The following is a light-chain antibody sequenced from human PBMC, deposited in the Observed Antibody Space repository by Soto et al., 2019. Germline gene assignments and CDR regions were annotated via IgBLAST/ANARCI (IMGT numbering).Light chain of an antibody. CDR2: GAS. J-gene: IGKJ4*01. CDR1: QSLTSY. CDR3: QQYYSWPLT. Sequence: EIVMTQSPATLSVSPGERAALSCRASQSLTSYLAWFQQKPGKAPSLLIYGASTRATGIPDRFSGSGSGTEFTLTINSLQSEDFAVYFCQQYYSWPLTFGGGTKVEIK. V-gene: IGKV3-15*01.